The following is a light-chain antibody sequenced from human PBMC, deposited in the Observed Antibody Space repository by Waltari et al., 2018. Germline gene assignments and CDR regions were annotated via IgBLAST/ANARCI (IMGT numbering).Light chain of an antibody. V-gene: IGKV3-15*01. CDR3: QHYNNWPRT. CDR2: GAS. J-gene: IGKJ1*01. CDR1: QNVNRN. Sequence: EIVMTQSPDTLSVSPRDRATLSCRASQNVNRNLAWYQKKRGQAPRLLISGASARAAGIPPRFSGGGSGTEFTLTISSLQSEDFAVYYCQHYNNWPRTFGQGTKVEIK.